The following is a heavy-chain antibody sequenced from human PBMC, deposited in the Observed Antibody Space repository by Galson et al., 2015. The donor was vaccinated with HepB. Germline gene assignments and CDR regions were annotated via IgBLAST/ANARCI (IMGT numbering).Heavy chain of an antibody. V-gene: IGHV3-21*01. CDR2: ISSGNQYI. Sequence: SLRLSCAASGFTFSSYTMNWVRQAPGKGLEWVSSISSGNQYIYYSDSVRGRFTISRDNAKNSLYLQMDSLGTEDTAIYYCARDYYRLFPSVRTFGVDVWGQGATVTVSS. D-gene: IGHD3-22*01. CDR1: GFTFSSYT. J-gene: IGHJ6*02. CDR3: ARDYYRLFPSVRTFGVDV.